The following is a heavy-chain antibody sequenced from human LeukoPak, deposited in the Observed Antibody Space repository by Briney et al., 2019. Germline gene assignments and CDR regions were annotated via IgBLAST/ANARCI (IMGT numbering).Heavy chain of an antibody. CDR1: GGSISSGGYS. CDR2: IYHSGST. D-gene: IGHD3-10*01. J-gene: IGHJ4*02. CDR3: ARGGPLLYYYGSGSPQFDY. V-gene: IGHV4-30-2*01. Sequence: SQTLSLTCAVSGGSISSGGYSWSWIRQPPGKGLEWIGHIYHSGSTYYNPSLKSRVTISVDRSKNQFSLKLSSVTAADTAVYYCARGGPLLYYYGSGSPQFDYWGQGTLITVSS.